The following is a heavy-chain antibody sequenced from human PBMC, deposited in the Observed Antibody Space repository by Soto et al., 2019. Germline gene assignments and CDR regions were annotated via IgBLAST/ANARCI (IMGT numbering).Heavy chain of an antibody. CDR2: ISGSGGST. CDR3: AKFCELWFGELDYFDY. CDR1: GFTFSSYA. J-gene: IGHJ4*02. Sequence: GGSLRLSCAASGFTFSSYAMSWVRQAPGKGLEWVSAISGSGGSTYYADSVKGRFTISRDNSKNTLYLQMNSLRAEDTAVYYCAKFCELWFGELDYFDYWGQGTLVTVSS. V-gene: IGHV3-23*01. D-gene: IGHD3-10*01.